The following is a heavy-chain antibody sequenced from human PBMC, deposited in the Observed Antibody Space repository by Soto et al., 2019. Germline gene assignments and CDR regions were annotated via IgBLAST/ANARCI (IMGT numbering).Heavy chain of an antibody. Sequence: PSETLSLTCAVYGGSFSGYFWSWIRQPPGKGLEWIGEIFHGGSTRYSSSLKSRVTISVDTSKSQFYLRLNSVTAADTAVYYCASSAGPPGVFFYYNGMDVWGQGTTVTVSS. CDR3: ASSAGPPGVFFYYNGMDV. CDR1: GGSFSGYF. J-gene: IGHJ6*02. V-gene: IGHV4-34*12. CDR2: IFHGGST. D-gene: IGHD3-10*01.